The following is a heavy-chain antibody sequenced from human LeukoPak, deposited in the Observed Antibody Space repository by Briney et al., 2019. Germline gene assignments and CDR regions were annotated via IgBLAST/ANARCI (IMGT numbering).Heavy chain of an antibody. CDR2: MSSGGSNK. Sequence: PGGSLRLSCAASGFTFSSYAIHWVRQAPGKGLEWVAVMSSGGSNKYYADSVKGRFTISRDNSKNTLYLQMNSLRAEDTAVYYCARDPRCSSASCVNWFDPWGRGTLVTVSS. J-gene: IGHJ5*02. CDR1: GFTFSSYA. CDR3: ARDPRCSSASCVNWFDP. V-gene: IGHV3-30-3*01. D-gene: IGHD2-2*01.